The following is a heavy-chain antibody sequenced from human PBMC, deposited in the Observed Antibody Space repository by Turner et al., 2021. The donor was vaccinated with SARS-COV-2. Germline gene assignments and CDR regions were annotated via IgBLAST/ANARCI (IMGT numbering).Heavy chain of an antibody. V-gene: IGHV3-33*01. J-gene: IGHJ3*02. CDR3: ARLDDSGHWGAFDI. D-gene: IGHD3-22*01. CDR2: IWNEGIHK. Sequence: QVQLVESGAGVVQPGRSLRLSCAASGLPFSSQGMHWVRQAPGKGLEWLAVIWNEGIHKYYADSVKGRFTIARDNSKNMVYLQRYSLRAEDTAVYYCARLDDSGHWGAFDIWGQGTMVTVSS. CDR1: GLPFSSQG.